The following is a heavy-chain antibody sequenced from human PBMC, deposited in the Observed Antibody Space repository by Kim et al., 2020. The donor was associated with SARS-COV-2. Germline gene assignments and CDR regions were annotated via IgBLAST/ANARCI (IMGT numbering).Heavy chain of an antibody. CDR3: ARVEVGLGYYDFWSGYYV. J-gene: IGHJ6*02. D-gene: IGHD3-3*01. Sequence: GRFTISRDNSKNTLDLQMNSLRAEDTAVYYCARVEVGLGYYDFWSGYYVWGQGTTVTVSS. V-gene: IGHV3-30*01.